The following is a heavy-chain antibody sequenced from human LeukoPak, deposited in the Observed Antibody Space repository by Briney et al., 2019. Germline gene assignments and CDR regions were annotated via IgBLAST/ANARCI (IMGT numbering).Heavy chain of an antibody. Sequence: GGSLGLSCAASAFTFSSYGMHWVRQAPGKGLEWVAVISYDGSNKYYADSVKGRFTISRDNSKNTLYLQMNSLRAEDTAVYYCAKTQEGYCSSTSCYEFDYWGQGTLVTVSS. D-gene: IGHD2-2*01. CDR3: AKTQEGYCSSTSCYEFDY. V-gene: IGHV3-30*18. CDR2: ISYDGSNK. J-gene: IGHJ4*02. CDR1: AFTFSSYG.